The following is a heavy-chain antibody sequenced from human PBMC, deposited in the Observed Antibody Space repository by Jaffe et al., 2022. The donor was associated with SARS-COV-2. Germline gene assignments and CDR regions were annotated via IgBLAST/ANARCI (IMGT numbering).Heavy chain of an antibody. J-gene: IGHJ4*02. V-gene: IGHV3-30*04. CDR2: ISYDGNSK. Sequence: QVHLLQSGGGVVQPGRSLRLSCAASGFSFSSYAMNWVRQAPGEGLEWVTFISYDGNSKYYADSVKGRFTISRDNSKNTLFLQMNSLRAEDTAVYYCASSVTLVRGFTTMDQDFWGQGTLVTVSS. CDR3: ASSVTLVRGFTTMDQDF. CDR1: GFSFSSYA. D-gene: IGHD3-10*01.